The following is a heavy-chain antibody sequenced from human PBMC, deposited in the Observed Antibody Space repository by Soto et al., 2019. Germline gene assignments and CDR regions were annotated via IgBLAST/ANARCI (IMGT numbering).Heavy chain of an antibody. CDR3: ASHPRTTVTTMGWFDP. J-gene: IGHJ5*02. CDR2: ISAYNGNT. V-gene: IGHV1-18*01. D-gene: IGHD4-17*01. Sequence: QVQLVQSGAEVKKPGASVKVSCKASGYTFTSYGISWVRQAPGQGLEWMGWISAYNGNTNYAQKPQGRVTMTTDTSTSTAYMELRSLRSDDTAVYYCASHPRTTVTTMGWFDPWGQGTLVTVSS. CDR1: GYTFTSYG.